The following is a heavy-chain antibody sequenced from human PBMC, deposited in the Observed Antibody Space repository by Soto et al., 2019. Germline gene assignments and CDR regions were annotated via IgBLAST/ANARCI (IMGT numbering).Heavy chain of an antibody. J-gene: IGHJ4*02. V-gene: IGHV3-23*01. CDR1: GFNFSSYA. Sequence: GGSMRVSCAASGFNFSSYAMSWVRQDPGKGLEWVSAISGSGGSTYYADSVKGRFTISRDNSKNTLYLQMNSLRAEDTAVYYCAKFGYSYGSPPTYFDYWGQGTLVTVSS. CDR3: AKFGYSYGSPPTYFDY. CDR2: ISGSGGST. D-gene: IGHD5-18*01.